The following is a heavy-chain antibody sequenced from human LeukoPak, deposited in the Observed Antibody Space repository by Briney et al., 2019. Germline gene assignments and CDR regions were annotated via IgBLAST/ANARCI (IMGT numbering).Heavy chain of an antibody. Sequence: SETLSLTCTVSGGSISSYYWSWIRQPAWQRLEWIGRIYTSGSTNYNPSLKSRVTMSVDTSKNQFSLKLSSVTAADTAVYYCARGENSGYEPGIDYWGQGTLVTVSS. D-gene: IGHD5-12*01. J-gene: IGHJ4*02. V-gene: IGHV4-4*07. CDR1: GGSISSYY. CDR3: ARGENSGYEPGIDY. CDR2: IYTSGST.